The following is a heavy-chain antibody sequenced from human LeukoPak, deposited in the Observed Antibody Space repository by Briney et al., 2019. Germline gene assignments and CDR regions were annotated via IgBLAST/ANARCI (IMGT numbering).Heavy chain of an antibody. J-gene: IGHJ4*02. V-gene: IGHV1-8*01. Sequence: GASVKVSCKASRYTFTSYDINWVRQATGQGLEWMGWMNPNSGNTGYARKFQGRVTMTRNTSISTAYMELSSLRSEDTAVYYCARGYSGYDSVLSGRYYFDYWGQGTLVTVSS. D-gene: IGHD5-12*01. CDR2: MNPNSGNT. CDR1: RYTFTSYD. CDR3: ARGYSGYDSVLSGRYYFDY.